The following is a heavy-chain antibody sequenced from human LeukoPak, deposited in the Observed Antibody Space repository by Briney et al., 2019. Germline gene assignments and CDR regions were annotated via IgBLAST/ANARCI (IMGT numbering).Heavy chain of an antibody. J-gene: IGHJ5*02. CDR3: ARVPAAAGTGGWFDP. CDR2: ISSSSSYT. CDR1: GFTFSDYY. V-gene: IGHV3-11*06. D-gene: IGHD6-13*01. Sequence: GGSLILSCAASGFTFSDYYMSWIRQAPGKGLEWVSYISSSSSYTNYADSVKGRFTMSRDNAKNSLYLQMNSLRAEDTAVYYCARVPAAAGTGGWFDPWGQGTLVTVSS.